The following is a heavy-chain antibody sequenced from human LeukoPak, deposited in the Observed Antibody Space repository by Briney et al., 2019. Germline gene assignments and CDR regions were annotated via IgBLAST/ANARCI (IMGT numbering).Heavy chain of an antibody. V-gene: IGHV3-21*01. CDR2: ISSSSYI. CDR1: GFTFSSYS. D-gene: IGHD3-3*01. Sequence: GGSLRLSCAASGFTFSSYSMNWVRQAPGKGLEWVSSISSSSYIYYADSVKGRFTISRDNAKNSLYLQMNSLRAEDTAVYYCARAWYDFWSGMDVWGQGTTVTVSS. J-gene: IGHJ6*02. CDR3: ARAWYDFWSGMDV.